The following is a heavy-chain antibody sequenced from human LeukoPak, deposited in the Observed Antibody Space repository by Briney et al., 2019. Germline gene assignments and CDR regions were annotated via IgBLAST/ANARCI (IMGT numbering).Heavy chain of an antibody. J-gene: IGHJ4*02. CDR3: AGGFTGSY. D-gene: IGHD1-26*01. Sequence: GGSLRLSCAASGFTFSSYWMHWARQAPGKGLVWVSRIKSDGTSTSYADSVKGRFTISRDNAENTLHLQMNSLRAGDTAVYYCAGGFTGSYWGQGTLVTVSS. V-gene: IGHV3-74*01. CDR2: IKSDGTST. CDR1: GFTFSSYW.